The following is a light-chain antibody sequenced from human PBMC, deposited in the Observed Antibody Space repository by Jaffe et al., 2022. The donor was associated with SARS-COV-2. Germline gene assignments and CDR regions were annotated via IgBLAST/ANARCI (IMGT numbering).Light chain of an antibody. CDR1: ALPKKY. V-gene: IGLV3-10*01. J-gene: IGLJ3*02. CDR2: EET. Sequence: SYELTQPPSVSVSPGQTARITCSGDALPKKYPYWYQQKSGQAPVLVIYEETKRPSGIPERFSGSSSGTMATLTISGAQVEGEADYHCYSTDSSGNHSWVFGGGTKLTVL. CDR3: YSTDSSGNHSWV.